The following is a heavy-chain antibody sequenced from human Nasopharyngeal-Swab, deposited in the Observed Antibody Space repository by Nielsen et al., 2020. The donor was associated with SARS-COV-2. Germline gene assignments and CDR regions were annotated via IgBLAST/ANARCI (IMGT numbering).Heavy chain of an antibody. V-gene: IGHV1-69*04. Sequence: SVKVSCKASGGTFSSYAIGWVRQAPGQGLEWMGRIIPILGIANYAQKFQGRVTITADKSTSTAYMELSSLRSEDTAVYYCARWGRTDGGNPRYFDYWGQGTLVTVSS. CDR3: ARWGRTDGGNPRYFDY. CDR1: GGTFSSYA. CDR2: IIPILGIA. D-gene: IGHD4-23*01. J-gene: IGHJ4*02.